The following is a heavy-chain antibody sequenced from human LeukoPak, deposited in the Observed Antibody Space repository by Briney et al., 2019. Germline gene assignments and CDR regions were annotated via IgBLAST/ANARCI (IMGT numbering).Heavy chain of an antibody. CDR3: ARDHYYDTNGYYSFSDY. V-gene: IGHV4-59*12. Sequence: SETLSLTCTVSGGSIRSYYWSWFRQPPGKGLEWIGYISHTGNTNYKPSLKSRLTLSVDTSQDLLSLELSSVTAADTAVYYCARDHYYDTNGYYSFSDYWGQGTLVTVSS. J-gene: IGHJ4*02. CDR2: ISHTGNT. D-gene: IGHD3-22*01. CDR1: GGSIRSYY.